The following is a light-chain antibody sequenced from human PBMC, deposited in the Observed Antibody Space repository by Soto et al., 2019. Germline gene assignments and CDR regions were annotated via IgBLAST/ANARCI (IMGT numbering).Light chain of an antibody. CDR3: LQYTGSPRT. V-gene: IGKV3-20*01. J-gene: IGKJ1*01. CDR2: GAS. Sequence: EIVLTQSPGTLSLSPGERATLSCRASRSLSRSYLAWYQQKPGQAPRLLIYGASSRATGIPDRFSGSGSGTDFTLTISRLEPEDFAVYHCLQYTGSPRTFGQGTKVEIK. CDR1: RSLSRSY.